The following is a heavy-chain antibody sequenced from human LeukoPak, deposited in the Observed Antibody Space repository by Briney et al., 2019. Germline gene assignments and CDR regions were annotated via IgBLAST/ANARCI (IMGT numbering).Heavy chain of an antibody. V-gene: IGHV4-59*12. J-gene: IGHJ3*02. D-gene: IGHD3-9*01. CDR1: GDSISGYH. CDR3: ARGRRRIIVTGYDTFDI. CDR2: IFYGGTT. Sequence: SETLSLTCTVSGDSISGYHWSWIRQPPEQGLEWIGYIFYGGTTHYNPSLKSRVTMSVDTSKNQFSLKLTSVTAADTAIYYCARGRRRIIVTGYDTFDIWGRGTTLTVSS.